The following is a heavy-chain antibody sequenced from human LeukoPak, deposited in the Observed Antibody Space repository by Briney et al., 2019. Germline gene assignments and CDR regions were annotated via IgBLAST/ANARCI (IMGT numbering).Heavy chain of an antibody. Sequence: ASVTVSCKASGYTFTGYYMHWVRQAPGRGLEWMGWINPNSGGTNYAQKFQGRVTMTRDTSISTAYMELSRLRSDDTAVYYCARGDIVVVPAARNWFDPWGQGTLVTVSS. J-gene: IGHJ5*02. D-gene: IGHD2-2*01. CDR3: ARGDIVVVPAARNWFDP. CDR1: GYTFTGYY. V-gene: IGHV1-2*02. CDR2: INPNSGGT.